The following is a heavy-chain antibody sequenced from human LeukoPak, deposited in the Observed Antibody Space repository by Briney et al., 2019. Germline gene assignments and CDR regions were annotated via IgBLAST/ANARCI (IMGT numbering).Heavy chain of an antibody. CDR2: ISSSSTI. J-gene: IGHJ4*02. D-gene: IGHD6-13*01. CDR1: GFTFSSYS. CDR3: ARDGTAATFDY. Sequence: GGSLRLSCAASGFTFSSYSMNWVRQAPGKGLEWVSYISSSSTIYYADSVKGRFTISRDNAKNSLYLQMNSLRDEDTAVYYCARDGTAATFDYWGQGTLVTVSS. V-gene: IGHV3-48*02.